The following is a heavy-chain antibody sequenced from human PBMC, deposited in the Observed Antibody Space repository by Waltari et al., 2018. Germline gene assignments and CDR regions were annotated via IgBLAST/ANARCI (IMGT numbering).Heavy chain of an antibody. CDR1: GGSISCHY. CDR3: AREIREPNPVYYFDY. J-gene: IGHJ4*02. V-gene: IGHV4-59*11. Sequence: QVQLQESGPGLVKPSETLSLTCTVSGGSISCHYWTWIRQPPGKGLEWIGYIYYSGSTNYNPSLKSRVTISVETSKNQFSLKLSSVTAADTAVYYCAREIREPNPVYYFDYWGQGTLVTVSS. D-gene: IGHD3-10*01. CDR2: IYYSGST.